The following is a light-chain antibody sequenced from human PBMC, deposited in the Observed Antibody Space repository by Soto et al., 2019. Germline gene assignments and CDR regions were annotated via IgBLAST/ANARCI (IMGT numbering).Light chain of an antibody. Sequence: QSALTQPASVSGSPGQSITISCTGTTSDIGHSNYVSWYQQHPGKAPKLMICEVSKRPSGVSDRFSASKSVNTASLTISGLQADDEADYYCSSYTNISTFVFGTGTKLTVL. CDR3: SSYTNISTFV. V-gene: IGLV2-14*01. CDR1: TSDIGHSNY. CDR2: EVS. J-gene: IGLJ1*01.